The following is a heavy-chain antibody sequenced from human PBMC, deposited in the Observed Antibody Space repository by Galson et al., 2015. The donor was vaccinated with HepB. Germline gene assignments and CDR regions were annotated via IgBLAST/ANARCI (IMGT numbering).Heavy chain of an antibody. CDR2: ISAYNGNT. CDR1: GYTFTSYG. Sequence: SVKVSCKASGYTFTSYGISWVRQAPGHGLEWMGWISAYNGNTNYAQKLQGRVTMTTDTSTSTAYMELRSLRSDDTAVYYCARNTESSSWSHLDYWGQGTLVTVSS. J-gene: IGHJ4*02. D-gene: IGHD6-13*01. V-gene: IGHV1-18*01. CDR3: ARNTESSSWSHLDY.